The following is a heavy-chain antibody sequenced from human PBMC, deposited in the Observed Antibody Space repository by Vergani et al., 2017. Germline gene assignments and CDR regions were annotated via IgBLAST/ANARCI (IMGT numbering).Heavy chain of an antibody. D-gene: IGHD2-15*01. CDR2: IKRDGTET. J-gene: IGHJ1*01. CDR3: ARISGGSAPYLHY. V-gene: IGHV3-7*01. CDR1: GFTFGDYY. Sequence: QLVESGGGLVQPGRSLRLSCAASGFTFGDYYMAWIRLAPGKGLDWVASIKRDGTETFYVDSVKGLFTISKDNAKTTLYLHMNSLRDEDRGVYYCARISGGSAPYLHYWGQGTLVTVAS.